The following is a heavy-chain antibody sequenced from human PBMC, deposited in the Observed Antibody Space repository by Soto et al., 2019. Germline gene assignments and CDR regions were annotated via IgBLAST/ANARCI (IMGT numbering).Heavy chain of an antibody. CDR2: IWYDGSNK. D-gene: IGHD6-19*01. J-gene: IGHJ5*02. CDR1: GFTFSSYG. V-gene: IGHV3-33*01. Sequence: PGGSLRLSCAASGFTFSSYGMHWVRQAPGKGLEWVAVIWYDGSNKYYADSVKGRFTISRDNSKNTLYLQMNSLRAEDTAVYYCARDAVAGTGDNWFDPWGQGTLVTVSS. CDR3: ARDAVAGTGDNWFDP.